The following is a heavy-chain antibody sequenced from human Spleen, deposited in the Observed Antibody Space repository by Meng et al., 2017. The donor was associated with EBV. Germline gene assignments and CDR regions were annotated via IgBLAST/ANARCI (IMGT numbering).Heavy chain of an antibody. V-gene: IGHV1-3*01. CDR3: ARDDRGSGYDSFDY. CDR1: RYIFNDYA. CDR2: INGGGGNT. D-gene: IGHD5-12*01. J-gene: IGHJ4*02. Sequence: VRFGHSGAEVKKPGASVKVSCKAYRYIFNDYAIHWLRQAPGQSLEWMGWINGGGGNTKYSQKFQGRVTIMRDTSATTAFMELSSLRSEDTAVYYCARDDRGSGYDSFDYWGQGILVTVSS.